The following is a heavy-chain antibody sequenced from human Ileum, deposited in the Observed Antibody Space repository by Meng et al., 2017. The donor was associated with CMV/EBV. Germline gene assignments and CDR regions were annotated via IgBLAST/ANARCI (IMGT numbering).Heavy chain of an antibody. D-gene: IGHD2/OR15-2a*01. CDR1: GFTFSSYT. J-gene: IGHJ4*02. Sequence: LYCAASGFTFSSYTSHWVRQAPGKGLEYVSTITTTGGITHYADSVKGRFTISRDNSKNALELQMDGLRTEDTAMYYCAREGVSKGFDCWGQGTLVTVSS. CDR2: ITTTGGIT. V-gene: IGHV3-64*02. CDR3: AREGVSKGFDC.